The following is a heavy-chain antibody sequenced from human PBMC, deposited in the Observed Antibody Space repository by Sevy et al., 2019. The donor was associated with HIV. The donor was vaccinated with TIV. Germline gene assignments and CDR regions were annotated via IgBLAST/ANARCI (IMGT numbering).Heavy chain of an antibody. CDR3: ARDRTRGNYDFWSGPRGWFDP. Sequence: ASVKVSCKASGYTFTSYGISWVRQAPGQGLEWMGWISAYNGNTNYAQKLQGRVTMTTDTSTRTAYMELRSLRSDDTAVYYWARDRTRGNYDFWSGPRGWFDPWGQGTLVTVSS. V-gene: IGHV1-18*01. CDR2: ISAYNGNT. CDR1: GYTFTSYG. D-gene: IGHD3-3*01. J-gene: IGHJ5*02.